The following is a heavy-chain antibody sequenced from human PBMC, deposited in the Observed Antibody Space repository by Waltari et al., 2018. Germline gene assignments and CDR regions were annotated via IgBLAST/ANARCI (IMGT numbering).Heavy chain of an antibody. CDR2: IYHSGST. D-gene: IGHD2-2*01. CDR3: AREYCSSTSCYGYYYYYMDV. CDR1: GYSIRSGYY. V-gene: IGHV4-38-2*02. Sequence: QVQLQESGPGLVKPSETLSLTCTVSGYSIRSGYYWGWIRQPPGKGLEWIGSIYHSGSTYYNPSLKSRVTISVDTSKNQFSLKLSSVTAADTAVYYCAREYCSSTSCYGYYYYYMDVWGKGTTVTISS. J-gene: IGHJ6*03.